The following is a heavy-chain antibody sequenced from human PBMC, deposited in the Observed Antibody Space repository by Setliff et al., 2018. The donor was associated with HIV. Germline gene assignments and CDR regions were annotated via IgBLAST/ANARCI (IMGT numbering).Heavy chain of an antibody. D-gene: IGHD2-2*01. CDR2: AHYTERT. J-gene: IGHJ1*01. Sequence: SETLSLTCGVFGGSFSGSYWSWIRQSPGKGLEWIGYAHYTERTNYNPSLKSRITISVDTSKNQFSLKLGFVTAADTAVYHCARGESSTWDLAEHFQHWGHGTLVTVSS. CDR3: ARGESSTWDLAEHFQH. CDR1: GGSFSGSY. V-gene: IGHV4-59*12.